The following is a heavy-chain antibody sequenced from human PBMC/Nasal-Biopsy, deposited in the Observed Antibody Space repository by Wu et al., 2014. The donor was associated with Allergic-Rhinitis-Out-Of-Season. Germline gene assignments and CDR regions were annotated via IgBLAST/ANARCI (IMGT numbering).Heavy chain of an antibody. J-gene: IGHJ5*02. V-gene: IGHV4-30-4*01. CDR3: ASRYYYDRGPWFDP. CDR2: IYYIDTT. D-gene: IGHD3-22*01. CDR1: GDSINTGKNY. Sequence: TLSLTCTVSGDSINTGKNYWTWIRQPPGKGLEWIGYIYYIDTTYYNPSLKSRATISVDTSKNQFSLKLSSVTAADTAVYYCASRYYYDRGPWFDPWGQGTLVTVSS.